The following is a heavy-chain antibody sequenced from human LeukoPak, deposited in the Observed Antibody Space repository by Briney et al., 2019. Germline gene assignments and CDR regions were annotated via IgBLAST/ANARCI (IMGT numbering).Heavy chain of an antibody. V-gene: IGHV3-21*01. CDR3: ARDQKALWFGELPFDY. D-gene: IGHD3-10*01. CDR2: ISSSSSYI. J-gene: IGHJ4*02. CDR1: GFTFSSYS. Sequence: PGGSLRLSCAASGFTFSSYSMNWVRQAPGKGLEWVSSISSSSSYIYYADSVKGRFTISRDNAKNSLYLQMNSLRAEDTAVYYCARDQKALWFGELPFDYWGQGTLVTVSS.